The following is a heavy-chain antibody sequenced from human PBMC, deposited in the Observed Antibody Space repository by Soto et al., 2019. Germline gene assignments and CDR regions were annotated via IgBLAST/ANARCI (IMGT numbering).Heavy chain of an antibody. Sequence: SETLSLTCAVYGGSFSCDYWSWIRQPPGKGLEWIGEINHSGSTNYNPSLKSRVTISVDTSKNQFSLKLSSVTAADTAVYYCARGASTTIDSWGQGTLVTVSS. J-gene: IGHJ4*02. CDR1: GGSFSCDY. CDR2: INHSGST. V-gene: IGHV4-34*01. CDR3: ARGASTTIDS.